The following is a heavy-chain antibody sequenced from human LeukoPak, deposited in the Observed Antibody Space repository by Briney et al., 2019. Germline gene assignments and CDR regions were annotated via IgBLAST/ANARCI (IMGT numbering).Heavy chain of an antibody. CDR3: ARDPASYYGSGSYMFRGYYMDV. J-gene: IGHJ6*03. D-gene: IGHD3-10*01. CDR2: INPNSGGT. CDR1: GYTFTGYY. V-gene: IGHV1-2*02. Sequence: ASVKVSCKASGYTFTGYYMHWVRQAPGQGLEWMGWINPNSGGTNYAQKFQGRVTMTTDTSTSTAYMELRSLRSDDTAVYYCARDPASYYGSGSYMFRGYYMDVWGKGTTVTISS.